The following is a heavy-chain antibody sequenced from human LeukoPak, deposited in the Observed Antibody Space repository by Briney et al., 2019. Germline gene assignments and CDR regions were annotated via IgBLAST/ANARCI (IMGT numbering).Heavy chain of an antibody. CDR1: GESISSYY. CDR2: IHPSGST. Sequence: SETLSLTCTVSGESISSYYWSWIRQPAGKGLEWIGRIHPSGSTNYNPSLKSRVTMSVDTSKNQFSLKLSSVTAADTAVFYCARVKPAVAAYFDSWGQGTLVTVSS. V-gene: IGHV4-4*07. D-gene: IGHD6-19*01. J-gene: IGHJ4*02. CDR3: ARVKPAVAAYFDS.